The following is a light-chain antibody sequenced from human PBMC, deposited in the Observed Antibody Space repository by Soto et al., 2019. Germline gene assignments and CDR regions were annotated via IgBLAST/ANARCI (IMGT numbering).Light chain of an antibody. J-gene: IGLJ3*02. CDR2: LNSDGSH. Sequence: QPVLTQSPSASASLGASVKLTCTLSSGHSIYAIAWHQQQPEKGPRYLMKLNSDGSHSKGDGIPDRFSGSSSGAERYLTISSLQSEDEADYSCQTWGTGIPWVFGGGTKLTVL. V-gene: IGLV4-69*01. CDR1: SGHSIYA. CDR3: QTWGTGIPWV.